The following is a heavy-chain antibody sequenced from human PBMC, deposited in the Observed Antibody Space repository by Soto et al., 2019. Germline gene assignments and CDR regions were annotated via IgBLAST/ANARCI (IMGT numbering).Heavy chain of an antibody. CDR2: IKQDGSEK. J-gene: IGHJ4*02. CDR3: ARGRGCDY. CDR1: GFSFSSYW. V-gene: IGHV3-7*04. Sequence: EVQLVESGGGLVQPGGSLRLSCAASGFSFSSYWMSWVRQAPGKGLEWVAYIKQDGSEKYYVDSVKGRFTISRDNAKNSLYLKMNSLRAEDMAGYDCARGRGCDYWGQGTVVTVSS. D-gene: IGHD1-26*01.